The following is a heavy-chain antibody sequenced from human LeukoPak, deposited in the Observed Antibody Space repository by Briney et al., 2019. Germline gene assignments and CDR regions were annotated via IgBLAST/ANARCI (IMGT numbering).Heavy chain of an antibody. J-gene: IGHJ3*02. CDR1: GGTFSSYA. D-gene: IGHD3-9*01. Sequence: SVKVSCKASGGTFSSYAISWVRQAPGQGLEWMGRIIPIFGTANYAQKFQGRVTITTDESTSTAYMGLSSLRSEDTAVYYCASLNHYDILTGYYFAFDIWGQGTMVTVSS. CDR2: IIPIFGTA. V-gene: IGHV1-69*05. CDR3: ASLNHYDILTGYYFAFDI.